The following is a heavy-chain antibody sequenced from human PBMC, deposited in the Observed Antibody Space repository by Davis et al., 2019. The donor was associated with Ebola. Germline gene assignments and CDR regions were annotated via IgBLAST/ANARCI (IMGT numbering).Heavy chain of an antibody. J-gene: IGHJ6*02. CDR1: GYTFTGYG. Sequence: ASVKVSCKASGYTFTGYGISWVRQAPGQGLEWMGGTSANNGNTNYAQKLQGRVTMTTDTSTSTAYMELRSLRSDDTAVYYCARDLSDIFFYGMDVWGQGTTVTVSS. CDR2: TSANNGNT. V-gene: IGHV1-18*01. D-gene: IGHD3-9*01. CDR3: ARDLSDIFFYGMDV.